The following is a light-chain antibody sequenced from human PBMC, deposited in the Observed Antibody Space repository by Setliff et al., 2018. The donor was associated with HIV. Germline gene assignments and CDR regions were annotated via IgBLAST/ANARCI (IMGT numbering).Light chain of an antibody. J-gene: IGLJ1*01. V-gene: IGLV2-14*01. CDR3: SSFTSSSTDV. Sequence: ALTQPASVSGSPGQSITISCTGTSSDVGTYNAVYWYQQYPGKAPKLMIYDVSTRPSGVSNRFSGSRSGNTASLTISGLQTEDEADYYCSSFTSSSTDVFGTGTKVTVL. CDR2: DVS. CDR1: SSDVGTYNA.